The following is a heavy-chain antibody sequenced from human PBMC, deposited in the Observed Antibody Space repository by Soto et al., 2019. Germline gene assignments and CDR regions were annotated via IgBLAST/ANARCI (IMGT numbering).Heavy chain of an antibody. V-gene: IGHV4-31*03. J-gene: IGHJ4*02. CDR1: GGSISSGGYY. CDR3: AIYSGYDGRTSGGDY. Sequence: SETLSLTCTVSGGSISSGGYYWSWIRQHPGKGLEWIGYIYYSGSTYYNPSLKSRVTISVDTSKNQFSLKLSSVTAADTAVYYCAIYSGYDGRTSGGDYWGQGTLVTVSS. CDR2: IYYSGST. D-gene: IGHD5-12*01.